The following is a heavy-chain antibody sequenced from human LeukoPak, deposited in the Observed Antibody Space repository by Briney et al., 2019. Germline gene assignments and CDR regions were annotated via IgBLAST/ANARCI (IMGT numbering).Heavy chain of an antibody. D-gene: IGHD3-9*01. CDR2: VSYSVST. CDR3: ARGIYDLLTGPPDAIGSFDY. CDR1: GGSISSSSSEYY. V-gene: IGHV4-39*01. J-gene: IGHJ4*02. Sequence: SETLSLTCTVSGGSISSSSSEYYRGWIRQPPGKGLEWIGSVSYSVSTYYNPSLKSRVTISVDTSKNQYSLKLSSVTAADTSMYHCARGIYDLLTGPPDAIGSFDYWGQGTLVTVSS.